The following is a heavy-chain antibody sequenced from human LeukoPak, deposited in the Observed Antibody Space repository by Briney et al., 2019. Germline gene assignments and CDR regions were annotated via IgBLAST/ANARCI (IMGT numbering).Heavy chain of an antibody. D-gene: IGHD2-21*01. CDR2: ISVSGNT. J-gene: IGHJ4*02. V-gene: IGHV3-23*01. CDR3: AKGSGWLLPQYFDF. CDR1: GFTLSSYA. Sequence: GGSLRLSCAASGFTLSSYAMSWVRQGPGKGLEWVSAISVSGNTYHADSVKGRFTISRDNSKNTLYLHMKSLRAEDTAVYYCAKGSGWLLPQYFDFWGQGTLVTVSS.